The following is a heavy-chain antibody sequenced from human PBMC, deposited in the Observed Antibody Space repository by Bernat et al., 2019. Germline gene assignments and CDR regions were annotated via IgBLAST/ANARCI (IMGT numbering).Heavy chain of an antibody. J-gene: IGHJ4*02. V-gene: IGHV1-18*01. CDR2: ISGYNGNT. CDR1: AYTFASFG. D-gene: IGHD6-19*01. Sequence: QVQLVQSGAEVKKPGASVKVSCKTSAYTFASFGISWVRQAPGQGLEWMGWISGYNGNTNYAQNFQGRVTMTTDTSTSTAYMELRSLRSDDTAVYYCARELGPEGDTSGWDNLDYWGQGTLVTVSS. CDR3: ARELGPEGDTSGWDNLDY.